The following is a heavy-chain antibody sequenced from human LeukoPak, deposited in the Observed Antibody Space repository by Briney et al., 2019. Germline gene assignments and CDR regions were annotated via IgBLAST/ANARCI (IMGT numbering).Heavy chain of an antibody. J-gene: IGHJ4*02. Sequence: ASVKVSCKASGYTFTGYYMHWVRQAPGQGLEWMGRINPNSGGTNYAQKFQGRVTMTRDTSISPAYMELSRLRSDDTAVYYCARDXGYSGYDGFDYWGQGTLVTVSS. CDR1: GYTFTGYY. CDR3: ARDXGYSGYDGFDY. V-gene: IGHV1-2*06. D-gene: IGHD5-12*01. CDR2: INPNSGGT.